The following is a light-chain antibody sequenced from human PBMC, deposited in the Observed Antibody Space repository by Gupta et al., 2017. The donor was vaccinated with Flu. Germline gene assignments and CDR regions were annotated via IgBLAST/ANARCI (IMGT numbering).Light chain of an antibody. CDR2: GAS. CDR1: QYISTY. J-gene: IGKJ1*01. V-gene: IGKV1-39*01. CDR3: QQSYTSPWT. Sequence: DIQMTQSPSSLSASVGDRVTITCQASQYISTYLNWYQQKPGKAPNLLIYGASRLQGGVPSRFSGSGSGTDFTVTINTLQPEDFAAYFCQQSYTSPWTFGQGTKVEIK.